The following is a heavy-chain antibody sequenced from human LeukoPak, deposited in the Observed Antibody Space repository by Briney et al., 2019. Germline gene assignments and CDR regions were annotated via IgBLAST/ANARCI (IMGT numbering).Heavy chain of an antibody. CDR3: TRVSIHGDSDY. CDR2: IYYTGRT. CDR1: GGSISSSSYY. Sequence: SSETLSLTCTVSGGSISSSSYYWGWIRQPPGKGLEWIGYIYYTGRTKYNPSVQSRVTISVDTSKNQFSLNLRSVTSADTAVYFCTRVSIHGDSDYWGQGTLVTVSS. J-gene: IGHJ4*02. V-gene: IGHV4-61*05.